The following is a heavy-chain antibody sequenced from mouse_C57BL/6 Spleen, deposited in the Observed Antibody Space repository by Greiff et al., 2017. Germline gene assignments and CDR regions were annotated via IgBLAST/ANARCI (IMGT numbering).Heavy chain of an antibody. J-gene: IGHJ2*01. D-gene: IGHD1-1*01. V-gene: IGHV1-12*01. CDR3: ARENDYYDYFDY. CDR1: GYTFPSYY. CDR2: IYPGNGVP. Sequence: QVQLQQSGAELVRPGASVKMSCKASGYTFPSYYMHWLKQTPRQGLEWIGAIYPGNGVPSYNQKFKGKATLTVDKSSSTAYMQLSSLTSEDSAVYFCARENDYYDYFDYWGQSTTLTVSS.